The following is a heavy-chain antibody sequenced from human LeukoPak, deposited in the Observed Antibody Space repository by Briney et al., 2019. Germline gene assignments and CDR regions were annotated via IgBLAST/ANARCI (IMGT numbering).Heavy chain of an antibody. Sequence: PGRSLRLSCAASGFTFSTYAMPWVRQVPGKGLEWVAVISNDGRNKYYADSVKGRFTISRDNSKNTLHLQMNSLRAEDTAVFHCARDWVTTWHYGMDGWGQGTTVTVSS. CDR2: ISNDGRNK. CDR3: ARDWVTTWHYGMDG. V-gene: IGHV3-30*04. D-gene: IGHD4-17*01. J-gene: IGHJ6*02. CDR1: GFTFSTYA.